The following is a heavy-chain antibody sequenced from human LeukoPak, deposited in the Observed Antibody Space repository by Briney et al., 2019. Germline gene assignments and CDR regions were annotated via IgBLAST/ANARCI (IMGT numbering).Heavy chain of an antibody. CDR2: IDPSDSYT. Sequence: GESLQISCKDSGHSFTSYWISWVRQMPGKGREWMGRIDPSDSYTNYSPSFQGHVTISVDKSISTAYLQWTSLKSSDSAMYYCARRGYYYYGMDVWGQGTTVTVSS. D-gene: IGHD3-10*01. J-gene: IGHJ6*02. CDR3: ARRGYYYYGMDV. CDR1: GHSFTSYW. V-gene: IGHV5-10-1*01.